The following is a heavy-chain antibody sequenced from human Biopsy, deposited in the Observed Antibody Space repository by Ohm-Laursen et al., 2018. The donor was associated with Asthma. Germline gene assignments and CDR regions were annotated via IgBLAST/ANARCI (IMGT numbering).Heavy chain of an antibody. D-gene: IGHD1-26*01. J-gene: IGHJ4*02. V-gene: IGHV2-5*02. CDR1: GFSLSTSGGG. CDR3: VHTLVGLKAFDF. Sequence: TRTLTLTCTFSGFSLSTSGGGVGWIRQPPGKALEWLGNIYWDDDKRYSPSLQSRLTITRDTPKDQVVLTMTNMGPVDTGTYYCVHTLVGLKAFDFWGQGTLVTVSS. CDR2: IYWDDDK.